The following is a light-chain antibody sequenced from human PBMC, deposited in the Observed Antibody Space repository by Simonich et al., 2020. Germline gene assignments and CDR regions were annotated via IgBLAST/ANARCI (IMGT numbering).Light chain of an antibody. V-gene: IGKV3-11*01. Sequence: EIVLTQSPATLSLSPGERATLPCRASQSVSSYLAWYQQKTGQAPRLLIYDASNRATGNPARFSGSGSGTDFTLTISSLEPEDFAVYYCQQRSNWPPIFTFGPGTKVDIK. CDR1: QSVSSY. CDR3: QQRSNWPPIFT. CDR2: DAS. J-gene: IGKJ3*01.